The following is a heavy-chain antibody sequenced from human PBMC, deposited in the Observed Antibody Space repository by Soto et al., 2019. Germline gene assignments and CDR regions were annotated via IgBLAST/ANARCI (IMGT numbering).Heavy chain of an antibody. CDR3: TRAVWSVSQSYFDY. Sequence: WGPQRVWWGAAGGKCSNVGVNWVSQDKGKGQEWVGRIKSKTYGGAADYAASVKGRFTISRDDCESIAYLQMNSLEIEDTAVYYCTRAVWSVSQSYFDYWGQGTLVTVSS. V-gene: IGHV3-15*07. CDR2: IKSKTYGGAA. D-gene: IGHD3-3*01. J-gene: IGHJ4*02. CDR1: GGKCSNVG.